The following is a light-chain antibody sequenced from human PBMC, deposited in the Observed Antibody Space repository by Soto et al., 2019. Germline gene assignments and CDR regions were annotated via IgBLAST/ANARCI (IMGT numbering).Light chain of an antibody. CDR1: QNVSSSY. CDR2: GAS. Sequence: EIVLTQSPGTLSLSPGERATLSCRASQNVSSSYLAWYQQKPGQAPRLLIYGASSRATGIPDRFSGSGSGTDFTLTISRLEPEDFAVYYCQQYGSWTFGQGTKVDIK. V-gene: IGKV3-20*01. CDR3: QQYGSWT. J-gene: IGKJ1*01.